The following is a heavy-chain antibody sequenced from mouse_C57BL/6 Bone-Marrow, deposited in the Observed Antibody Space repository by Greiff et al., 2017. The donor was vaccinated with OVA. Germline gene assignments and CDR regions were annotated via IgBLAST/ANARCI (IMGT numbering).Heavy chain of an antibody. J-gene: IGHJ2*01. V-gene: IGHV5-12*01. CDR3: ARQGAVVALDY. CDR2: ISNGGGST. CDR1: GFTFSDYY. Sequence: EVMLVESGGGLVQPGGSLKLSCAASGFTFSDYYMYWVRQTPEKRLEWVAYISNGGGSTYYPDTVQGRFTISRDNAKKTLYLQMSRLKSEDTAMYYCARQGAVVALDYWGQGTTRTVSS. D-gene: IGHD1-1*01.